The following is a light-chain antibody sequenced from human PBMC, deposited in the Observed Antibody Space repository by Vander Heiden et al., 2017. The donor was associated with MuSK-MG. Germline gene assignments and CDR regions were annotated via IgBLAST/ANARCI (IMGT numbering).Light chain of an antibody. CDR3: QQRSNWPRT. Sequence: EIVLTQSPATLSLSPGERATLSCRASQSVASHLACHQQKPGQAPRLLIYDAYTRSTDIPARFSGSGSARHFTLTISSLEPEAFAVYYCQQRSNWPRTFGQGTKVEVK. CDR1: QSVASH. V-gene: IGKV3-11*02. CDR2: DAY. J-gene: IGKJ1*01.